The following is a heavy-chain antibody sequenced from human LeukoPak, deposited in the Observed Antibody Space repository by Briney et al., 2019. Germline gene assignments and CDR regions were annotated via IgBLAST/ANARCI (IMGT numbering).Heavy chain of an antibody. J-gene: IGHJ4*02. CDR1: GFAFSSNW. D-gene: IGHD3-9*01. V-gene: IGHV3-7*03. CDR2: IKQDGSEK. CDR3: ARDFSPLTADY. Sequence: PGGSLRLSCAASGFAFSSNWMNWVRQAPGHRLEWVANIKQDGSEKYYVDSVKGRFTISRDNAKNSLYLQMSSLRTEDTAVYYCARDFSPLTADYWGQGTLVTVSS.